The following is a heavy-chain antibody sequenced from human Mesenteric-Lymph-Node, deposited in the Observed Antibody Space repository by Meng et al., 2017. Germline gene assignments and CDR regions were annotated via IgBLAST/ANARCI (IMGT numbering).Heavy chain of an antibody. D-gene: IGHD6-13*01. CDR2: IYHSGST. CDR1: GGSISSSNW. Sequence: VPLEGWGPGLVKPSGTLSLACAVSGGSISSSNWWSWVRQPPGKGLEWIGEIYHSGSTNYNPSLKSRVTVSVDKSKNQFSLKLSSVTAADTAVYYCARDGSSSSLFHWGQGTLVTVSS. J-gene: IGHJ4*02. V-gene: IGHV4-4*02. CDR3: ARDGSSSSLFH.